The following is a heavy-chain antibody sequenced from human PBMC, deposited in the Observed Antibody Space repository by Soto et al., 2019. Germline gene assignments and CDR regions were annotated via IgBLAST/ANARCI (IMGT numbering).Heavy chain of an antibody. Sequence: SETLSLTCAVSGYSISSGYYWGWIRQPPGKGLEWVGSIYHSGSTYYNPSLKSRVTISVDTSKNQFSLKLSTVTAADTAVYYCARHASSSSGWFDPWGQGTLVTVSS. V-gene: IGHV4-38-2*01. J-gene: IGHJ5*02. CDR3: ARHASSSSGWFDP. D-gene: IGHD6-6*01. CDR1: GYSISSGYY. CDR2: IYHSGST.